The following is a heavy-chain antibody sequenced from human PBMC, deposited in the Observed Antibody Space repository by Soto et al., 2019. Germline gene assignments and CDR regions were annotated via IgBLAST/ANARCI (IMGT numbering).Heavy chain of an antibody. CDR3: ARALPVAKGGFDP. CDR1: GFTVSNTY. J-gene: IGHJ5*02. CDR2: IYTAGGT. Sequence: XGCLRLSGAASGFTVSNTYMTWVRQPPGKGLECVSVIYTAGGTNYADSVKGRFIISRDNSKNTLYLQMNSLRAEDTAVYYCARALPVAKGGFDPWGQGTLVTGSS. D-gene: IGHD2-2*01. V-gene: IGHV3-53*01.